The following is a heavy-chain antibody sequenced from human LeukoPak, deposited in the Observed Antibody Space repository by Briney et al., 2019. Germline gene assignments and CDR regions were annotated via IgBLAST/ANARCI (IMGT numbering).Heavy chain of an antibody. J-gene: IGHJ4*02. V-gene: IGHV3-53*01. D-gene: IGHD5-24*01. CDR1: EFTLSRNY. CDR2: IFSNGDT. Sequence: GGSLRLSCTASEFTLSRNYMLWVRQAPGKGLEWVSLIFSNGDTHYADSVKGRFTISRDTSKNTVSLQMNSLRVEDTAMYYCTRDQMNYWGQGTLVTVSS. CDR3: TRDQMNY.